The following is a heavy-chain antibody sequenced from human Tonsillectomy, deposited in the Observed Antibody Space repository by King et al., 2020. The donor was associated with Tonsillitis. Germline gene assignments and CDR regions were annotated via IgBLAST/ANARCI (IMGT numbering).Heavy chain of an antibody. D-gene: IGHD1-1*01. CDR2: ISWDGGST. J-gene: IGHJ2*01. Sequence: EVQLVESGGVVVQPGGSLRLSCAASGFTFDDYAMHWVRQALGKGLEWVSLISWDGGSTYYADSVKGRFTISRDNSKNSLYLQMNSLRAEDTALYYCAKDAYCGSGPNCWYFDLWGRGTLVTVSS. CDR1: GFTFDDYA. V-gene: IGHV3-43D*04. CDR3: AKDAYCGSGPNCWYFDL.